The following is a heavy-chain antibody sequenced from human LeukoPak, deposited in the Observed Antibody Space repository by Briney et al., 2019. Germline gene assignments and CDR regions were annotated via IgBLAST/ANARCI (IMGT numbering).Heavy chain of an antibody. V-gene: IGHV3-9*01. CDR1: GFTFDDYA. CDR3: ARSCRSGYYSGFDY. D-gene: IGHD3-3*01. Sequence: GGSLRLSCAASGFTFDDYAMHWVRQAPGKGREWVSGISWNSVGIGYADSVKGRFTISRDNAKNSLYLQMNSLRAEDTALYYCARSCRSGYYSGFDYWGQGTLVTVSS. CDR2: ISWNSVGI. J-gene: IGHJ4*02.